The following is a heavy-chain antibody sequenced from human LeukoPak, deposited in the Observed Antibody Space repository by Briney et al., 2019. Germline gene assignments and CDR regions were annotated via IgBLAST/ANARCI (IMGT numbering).Heavy chain of an antibody. J-gene: IGHJ4*02. Sequence: GGSLRLSCAASGFTFSSYSMNWVRQAPGKGLEWVSSISSSSSYIYYADSVKGRFTISRDNAKNSLYLQMNSLRAEDTAVYYCVSPTADYPFLYYFDSWGQGTLVTVSS. CDR1: GFTFSSYS. V-gene: IGHV3-21*01. D-gene: IGHD5-12*01. CDR2: ISSSSSYI. CDR3: VSPTADYPFLYYFDS.